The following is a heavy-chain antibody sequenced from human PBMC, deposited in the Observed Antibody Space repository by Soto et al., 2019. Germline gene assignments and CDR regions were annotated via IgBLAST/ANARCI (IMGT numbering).Heavy chain of an antibody. Sequence: EASVKVSCKASGYTFTTYAMHWVRQAPGQRLEWMGWINAGNGNTKYSQKLQGRVTITRDTSASTVYMELSSLTSEDTAVYYCARGQGNSGYDPLDFWGLGTLVTVAS. D-gene: IGHD5-12*01. CDR3: ARGQGNSGYDPLDF. J-gene: IGHJ4*02. CDR1: GYTFTTYA. CDR2: INAGNGNT. V-gene: IGHV1-3*01.